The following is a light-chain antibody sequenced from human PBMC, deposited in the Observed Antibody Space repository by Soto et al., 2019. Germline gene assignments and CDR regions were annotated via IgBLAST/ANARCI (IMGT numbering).Light chain of an antibody. Sequence: QSVLTQPASVSGSPGQSITISCTGTSSDVGGYNYVSWYQQHPGRAPKLMIYDVSNRPSGVSNRFSGSKSGNTTSLNNSGLQAEDEADYYCSSYTSSSTLDVFGTGTKVTVL. CDR3: SSYTSSSTLDV. CDR2: DVS. CDR1: SSDVGGYNY. V-gene: IGLV2-14*01. J-gene: IGLJ1*01.